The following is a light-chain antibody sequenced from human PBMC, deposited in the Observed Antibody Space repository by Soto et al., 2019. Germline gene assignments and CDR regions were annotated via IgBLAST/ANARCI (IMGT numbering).Light chain of an antibody. CDR3: TSYTSTSTYV. Sequence: QSALTQPASVSGPPGQSITISCTGTSSDVGAYNYVSWNQHHPGKAPRLVIYDVTNRPSGISDRFSGSKSGNTASLTISGLLAEDEADYYCTSYTSTSTYVFGTGTQLTVL. V-gene: IGLV2-14*01. CDR2: DVT. J-gene: IGLJ1*01. CDR1: SSDVGAYNY.